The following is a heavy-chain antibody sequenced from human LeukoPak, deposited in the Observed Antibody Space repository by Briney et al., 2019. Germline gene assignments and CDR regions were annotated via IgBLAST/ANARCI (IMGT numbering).Heavy chain of an antibody. CDR1: GFTFITYD. Sequence: GGSLRLSCAASGFTFITYDMHWVRQTPGKGLEWVAFIRYDAYNTYYADSVKGRFTISRDNSKNTLYLQLDSLSAEDTAVYYCAKPYQRQNNWFDPWGQGTLVTVSS. V-gene: IGHV3-30*02. J-gene: IGHJ5*02. D-gene: IGHD2-2*01. CDR3: AKPYQRQNNWFDP. CDR2: IRYDAYNT.